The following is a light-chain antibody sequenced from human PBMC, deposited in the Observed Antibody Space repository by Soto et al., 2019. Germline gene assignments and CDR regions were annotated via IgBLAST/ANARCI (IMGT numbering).Light chain of an antibody. CDR2: EAS. CDR3: QQQNSYSRT. CDR1: QSISRW. J-gene: IGKJ1*01. V-gene: IGKV1-5*03. Sequence: DIQMTQSPSTLSASVGDRVTITCRASQSISRWLAWYQQKPGTVPKLLIYEASTLESGVPSRFSGSRSGTEFTLTVSSLQHDDFETHSCQQQNSYSRTLVQGSKVDI.